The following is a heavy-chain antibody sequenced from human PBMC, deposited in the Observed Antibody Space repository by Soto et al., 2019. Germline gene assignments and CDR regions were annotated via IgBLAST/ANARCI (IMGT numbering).Heavy chain of an antibody. J-gene: IGHJ4*02. CDR1: GFTFSSYS. CDR2: ISSSSSTI. V-gene: IGHV3-48*04. Sequence: GGSLRLSCAASGFTFSSYSMNWVRQAPGKGLEWVSYISSSSSTIYYADSVKGRFTISRDNAKNSLYLQMNSLRAEDTAVYYCARGGIVVVPAAMTNRPFDYWGQGTLVTVSS. D-gene: IGHD2-2*01. CDR3: ARGGIVVVPAAMTNRPFDY.